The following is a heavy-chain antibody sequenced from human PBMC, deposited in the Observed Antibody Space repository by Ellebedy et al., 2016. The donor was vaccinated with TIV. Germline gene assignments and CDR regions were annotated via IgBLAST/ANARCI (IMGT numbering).Heavy chain of an antibody. D-gene: IGHD2-21*02. V-gene: IGHV3-48*01. CDR2: ITSSSRTI. CDR3: ARGGHQADCDADCRPKPLDNFQI. J-gene: IGHJ3*02. Sequence: GESLKISXAASGFTFSNCGMNWVRQAPGKGLEWVSYITSSSRTIYYAHSVKDRFTISRDNAKNSLYLQMNSLRAEDTAVYYCARGGHQADCDADCRPKPLDNFQIWGQGTMVTVSS. CDR1: GFTFSNCG.